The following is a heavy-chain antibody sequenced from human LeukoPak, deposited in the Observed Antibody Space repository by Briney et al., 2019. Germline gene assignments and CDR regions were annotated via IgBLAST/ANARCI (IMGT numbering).Heavy chain of an antibody. Sequence: GGSLRLSCAASGFTFSSYAMSWVRQAPGKGLEWVAVISYDGSNKYYADSVKGRFTISRDNSKNTLYLQMNSLRAEDTAVYYCARRFANYYGMDVWGQGTTVTVSS. V-gene: IGHV3-30*03. CDR1: GFTFSSYA. D-gene: IGHD3-3*01. CDR3: ARRFANYYGMDV. CDR2: ISYDGSNK. J-gene: IGHJ6*02.